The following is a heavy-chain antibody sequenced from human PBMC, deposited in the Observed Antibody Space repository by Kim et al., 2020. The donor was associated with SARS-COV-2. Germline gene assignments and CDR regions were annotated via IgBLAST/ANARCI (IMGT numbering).Heavy chain of an antibody. V-gene: IGHV4-34*01. D-gene: IGHD6-19*01. CDR3: ARGGSSGWYLGIDY. J-gene: IGHJ4*02. Sequence: SSLKSRGTISVDTSKNQFSLKLGSVTAADTAVYYCARGGSSGWYLGIDYWGQGTLVTVSS.